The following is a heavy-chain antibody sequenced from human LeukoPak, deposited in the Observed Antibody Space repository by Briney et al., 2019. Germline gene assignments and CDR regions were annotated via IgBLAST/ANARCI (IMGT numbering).Heavy chain of an antibody. D-gene: IGHD2-2*01. V-gene: IGHV3-66*01. CDR3: ARACSSTSVPYYYYGMDV. CDR2: IYSGGST. Sequence: GGSLRLSCAASGFTVSSNYMSWVRQAPGKGLGWVSVIYSGGSTYYADSVKGRFTISRDNSKNTLYLQMNSLRAEDTAVYYCARACSSTSVPYYYYGMDVWGQGTTVTVSS. CDR1: GFTVSSNY. J-gene: IGHJ6*02.